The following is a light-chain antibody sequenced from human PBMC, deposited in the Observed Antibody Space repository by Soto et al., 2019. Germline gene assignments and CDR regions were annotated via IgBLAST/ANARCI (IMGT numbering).Light chain of an antibody. CDR3: AAWDDSLSGYV. J-gene: IGLJ1*01. CDR2: RNN. V-gene: IGLV1-47*01. CDR1: SSNIGSNY. Sequence: QSVLTQPPSASGTPGQRVTISCSGSSSNIGSNYVYWYQQLPGTAPKLLIYRNNQRPSEVPDRFSGSKSGTSASLAISGLRSEDEADYYCAAWDDSLSGYVFGTGTKLTVL.